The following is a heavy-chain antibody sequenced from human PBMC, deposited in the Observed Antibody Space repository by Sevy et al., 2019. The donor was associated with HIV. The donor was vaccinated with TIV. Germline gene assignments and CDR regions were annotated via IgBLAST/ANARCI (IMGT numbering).Heavy chain of an antibody. CDR2: ISGSGNT. J-gene: IGHJ4*02. CDR3: AKDRSHIIMIRGVGIFDY. D-gene: IGHD3-10*01. Sequence: GGSLRLSCAASGFTFSSYAMSWVRQAPGKGLEWVSAISGSGNTYYADAVKGRFTSSRDNPKNTLFLQMNSLRAEDTAVYYCAKDRSHIIMIRGVGIFDYWGQGTLVTVSS. V-gene: IGHV3-23*01. CDR1: GFTFSSYA.